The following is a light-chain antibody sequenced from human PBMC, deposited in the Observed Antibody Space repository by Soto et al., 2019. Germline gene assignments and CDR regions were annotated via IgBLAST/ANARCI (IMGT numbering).Light chain of an antibody. CDR1: WSNIGNYA. J-gene: IGLJ2*01. Sequence: QSVLTQPPSVSEAPRQRVTISCSGSWSNIGNYAVNWYQQLPGKAPKLLIYYDDLLSSGVSDRFSGSKSGTSASLAISGLQSEDEADYYCAVWDDNLNGVVFGGGTKLTVL. CDR2: YDD. CDR3: AVWDDNLNGVV. V-gene: IGLV1-36*01.